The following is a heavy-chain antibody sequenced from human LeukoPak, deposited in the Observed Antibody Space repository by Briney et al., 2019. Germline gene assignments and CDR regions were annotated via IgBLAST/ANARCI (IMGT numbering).Heavy chain of an antibody. D-gene: IGHD6-19*01. CDR1: GGSISSYY. Sequence: PSETLSLTCTVSGGSISSYYWSWIRQPPGKGLEWIGYIYYSGSTNYNPSLKSRVTISVDTSKNQFSLKLSSVTAADTAVYYCARATYSSGWDYWGQGTLVTVSP. V-gene: IGHV4-59*01. CDR3: ARATYSSGWDY. CDR2: IYYSGST. J-gene: IGHJ4*02.